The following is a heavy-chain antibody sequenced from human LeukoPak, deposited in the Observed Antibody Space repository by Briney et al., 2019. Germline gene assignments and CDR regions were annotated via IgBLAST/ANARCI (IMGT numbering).Heavy chain of an antibody. V-gene: IGHV1-24*01. D-gene: IGHD3-10*01. Sequence: ASVKVSCKVSGNTLIELSIHWVRQAPGKGLEWMGGLDPEDSDTIYAQKFQGRVTMTEDTSTGTAYMELSSLTSEDTALYYCARVRGDYYYFMDVWGEGTTVTVSS. CDR2: LDPEDSDT. J-gene: IGHJ6*03. CDR3: ARVRGDYYYFMDV. CDR1: GNTLIELS.